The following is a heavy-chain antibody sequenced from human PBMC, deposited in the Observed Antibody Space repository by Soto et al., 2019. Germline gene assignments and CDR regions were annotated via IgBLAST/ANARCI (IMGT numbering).Heavy chain of an antibody. V-gene: IGHV1-69*06. Sequence: QVQLVQSGAEVKKPGSSVKVSCKASGGSFSSYAISWVRQAPVQGLECMGGIIPILGAPTYAQKFQGRVTIIADKSTSTAYMERSSLRSEDTALYYCARAGPVSGNHAFDIWGQGTLVTVSS. CDR3: ARAGPVSGNHAFDI. D-gene: IGHD6-19*01. J-gene: IGHJ3*02. CDR2: IIPILGAP. CDR1: GGSFSSYA.